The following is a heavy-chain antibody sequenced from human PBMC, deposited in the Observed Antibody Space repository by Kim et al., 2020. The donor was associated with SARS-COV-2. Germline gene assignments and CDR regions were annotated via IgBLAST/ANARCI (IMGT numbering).Heavy chain of an antibody. V-gene: IGHV1-69*04. D-gene: IGHD3-22*01. J-gene: IGHJ4*02. Sequence: ANYAQKFQGRVTITADKSTSTGYMELSSLRSEDTAVYYCAREGDSSGYCSYWGQGTLVTVSS. CDR3: AREGDSSGYCSY. CDR2: A.